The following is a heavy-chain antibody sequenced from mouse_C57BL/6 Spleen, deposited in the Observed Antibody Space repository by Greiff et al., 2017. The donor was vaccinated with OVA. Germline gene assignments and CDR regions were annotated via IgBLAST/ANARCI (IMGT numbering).Heavy chain of an antibody. Sequence: LVKPGASVKIPCKASGYTFTDYNMDWVKQSHGKRLEWIGDINPNNGGTNYNQKFKGKATLTVDKSSSTAYMELRSLTSEDTAVYYCARKDDYDYFDYWGQGTTLTVSS. V-gene: IGHV1-18*01. CDR1: GYTFTDYN. CDR2: INPNNGGT. D-gene: IGHD2-4*01. J-gene: IGHJ2*01. CDR3: ARKDDYDYFDY.